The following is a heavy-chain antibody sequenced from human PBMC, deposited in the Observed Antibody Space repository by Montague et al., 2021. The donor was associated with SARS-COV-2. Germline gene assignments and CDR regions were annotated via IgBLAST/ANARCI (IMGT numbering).Heavy chain of an antibody. V-gene: IGHV3-7*03. CDR2: IKQDGSEK. CDR1: GFTFSSYW. Sequence: SLRLSCAAPGFTFSSYWMSWVRQAPGKGLEWVANIKQDGSEKYYVDSVKGRFTISRDNAKNSLYLQMNSLRAEDTAVYYCARVGSSSWYFDYWGQGTLVTVSS. D-gene: IGHD6-13*01. CDR3: ARVGSSSWYFDY. J-gene: IGHJ4*02.